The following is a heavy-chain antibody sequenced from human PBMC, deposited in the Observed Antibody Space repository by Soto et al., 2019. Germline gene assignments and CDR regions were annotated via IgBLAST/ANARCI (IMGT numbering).Heavy chain of an antibody. V-gene: IGHV1-18*04. Sequence: GASVKVSCKASGYTFTGYYIHWVRQAPGQGLEWMGWITPTNYAQKLQGRVTMTTDTSTNTAYMELRSLRSDDTAVYYCARVDPYDTTGYYLSHFDYWGQGTLVTVSS. D-gene: IGHD3-22*01. CDR1: GYTFTGYY. CDR3: ARVDPYDTTGYYLSHFDY. J-gene: IGHJ4*02. CDR2: ITPT.